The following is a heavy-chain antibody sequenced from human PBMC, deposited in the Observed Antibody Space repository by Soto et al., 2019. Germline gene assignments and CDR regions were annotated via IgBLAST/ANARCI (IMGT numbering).Heavy chain of an antibody. Sequence: GGSLRLSCAASGFTFSSYWMSWVRQAPGKGLEWVANIKQDGSEKYYVDSVKGRFTISRDNAKNSLYLQMNSLRAEDTAVYYCARDDSSGYYPFDYWGQGTLVTVSS. CDR2: IKQDGSEK. D-gene: IGHD3-22*01. V-gene: IGHV3-7*01. CDR1: GFTFSSYW. J-gene: IGHJ4*02. CDR3: ARDDSSGYYPFDY.